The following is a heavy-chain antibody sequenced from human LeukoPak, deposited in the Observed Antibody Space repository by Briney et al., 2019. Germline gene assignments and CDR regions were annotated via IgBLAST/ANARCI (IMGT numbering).Heavy chain of an antibody. CDR1: GDSISSGSYF. CDR2: ISTTGRT. CDR3: GRAPYGPLAH. J-gene: IGHJ4*02. D-gene: IGHD2-21*01. V-gene: IGHV4-61*02. Sequence: PSETLSLTCTVSGDSISSGSYFWSWIRQPAGKGLEWIGRISTTGRTNYNPSLKSRISISAVTSKNQFSLSLTSVTAADTAVYYCGRAPYGPLAHWGQGILVTVSS.